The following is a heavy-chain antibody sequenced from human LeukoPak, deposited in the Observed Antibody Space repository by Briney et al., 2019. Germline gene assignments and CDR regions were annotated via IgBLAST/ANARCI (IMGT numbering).Heavy chain of an antibody. D-gene: IGHD3-16*02. V-gene: IGHV4-59*01. CDR2: IYYSGST. J-gene: IGHJ3*02. Sequence: SETLSLTCTVSGGSISSYYWSWIRQPPGKGLEWIGYIYYSGSTNYNPSLKSRVTISVDTSKNQFSLKLSSVTAADTAVYYCARSRVDEDVVSAFDIWGQGTLVTVSS. CDR3: ARSRVDEDVVSAFDI. CDR1: GGSISSYY.